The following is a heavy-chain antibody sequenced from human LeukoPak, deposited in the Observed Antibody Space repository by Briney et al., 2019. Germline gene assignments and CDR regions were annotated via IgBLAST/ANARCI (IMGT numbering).Heavy chain of an antibody. Sequence: ASVKVSCKASGYTFTSYYMHWVRQAPGQGLEWMGLINPSGGSTSYAQKFQGRVTMTRDTSTSTVYMELSSLRSEDTAVYYCARGYYDFWSGYRYYFDYWGQGTLVTVSS. D-gene: IGHD3-3*01. CDR3: ARGYYDFWSGYRYYFDY. J-gene: IGHJ4*02. V-gene: IGHV1-46*01. CDR1: GYTFTSYY. CDR2: INPSGGST.